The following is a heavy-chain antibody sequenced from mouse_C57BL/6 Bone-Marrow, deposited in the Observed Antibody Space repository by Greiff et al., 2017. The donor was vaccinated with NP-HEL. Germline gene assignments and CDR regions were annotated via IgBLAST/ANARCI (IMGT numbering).Heavy chain of an antibody. CDR1: GYTFTSYG. CDR3: ARYGTAVVADHYYAMAN. CDR2: IHPSSGST. J-gene: IGHJ4*01. D-gene: IGHD1-1*01. Sequence: VQLVQSGAELAKPGASVKLSCKASGYTFTSYGMRWVKQRPGQGLEWIGMIHPSSGSTNYNEKFKSKATLTADKSSSTAYMELSSLTYEDSAVYYCARYGTAVVADHYYAMANWGQGTSVTVSS. V-gene: IGHV1-64*01.